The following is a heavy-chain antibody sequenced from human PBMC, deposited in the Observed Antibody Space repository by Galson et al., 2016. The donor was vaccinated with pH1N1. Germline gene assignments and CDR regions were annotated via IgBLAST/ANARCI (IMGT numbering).Heavy chain of an antibody. Sequence: TLSLTCTVSGGSISSGGYYWSWIRQHPGKGLEWIGYIYYSGSTYYNPSLKSRVTISVDTSKNQFSLKLSSVTAADTAVYHCARSSTGYFDYWGQGTLVTVSS. CDR1: GGSISSGGYY. CDR3: ARSSTGYFDY. J-gene: IGHJ4*02. CDR2: IYYSGST. V-gene: IGHV4-31*03. D-gene: IGHD2-2*01.